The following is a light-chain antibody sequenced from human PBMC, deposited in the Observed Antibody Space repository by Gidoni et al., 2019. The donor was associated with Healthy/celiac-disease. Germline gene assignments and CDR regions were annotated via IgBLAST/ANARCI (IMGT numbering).Light chain of an antibody. J-gene: IGKJ2*01. V-gene: IGKV1-33*01. CDR1: QDISNY. Sequence: DIKMTQSPSSLSASVGDRVTITCQASQDISNYLNWYQQKPGKAPKLLIYDASNLETGVPARFSGSGSGTDFTFTISSLQPEDIAAYYCQQCDNLPYTFGQGTKLEIK. CDR3: QQCDNLPYT. CDR2: DAS.